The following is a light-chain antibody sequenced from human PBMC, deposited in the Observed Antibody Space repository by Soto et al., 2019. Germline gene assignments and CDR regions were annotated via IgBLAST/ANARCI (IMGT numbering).Light chain of an antibody. Sequence: DIQMTQSPSSLSASVGDRVTITCQASQDIKNYLNWYQQKPGKAPKLLIYEASNLETGLPLRFSGSGSGRSFTFSISSLQPEDIATYYCQQCDDFITFGGGTRIEIK. J-gene: IGKJ4*01. CDR1: QDIKNY. V-gene: IGKV1-33*01. CDR2: EAS. CDR3: QQCDDFIT.